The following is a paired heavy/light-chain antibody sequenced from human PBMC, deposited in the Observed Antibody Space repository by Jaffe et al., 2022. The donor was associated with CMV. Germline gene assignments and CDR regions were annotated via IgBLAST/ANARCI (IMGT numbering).Heavy chain of an antibody. V-gene: IGHV3-48*03. J-gene: IGHJ3*01. CDR1: GFTFRNYE. Sequence: EVQLVESGGGLVQPGGSLTLSCAASGFTFRNYEMNWVRQAPGKGLEWISYIRHGGTNIYYAASVKGRFTISRDDAKDSLYLQMSGLRAEDTAVYFCARDGFHYYGLDLWGQGTTVTVSS. CDR3: ARDGFHYYGLDL. CDR2: IRHGGTNI. D-gene: IGHD5-12*01.
Light chain of an antibody. V-gene: IGLV2-8*01. J-gene: IGLJ1*01. CDR1: YSDVGGYNY. CDR3: SSYARNNNF. CDR2: EVI. Sequence: QSPLTQPPSASGSPGQSVTISCTGTYSDVGGYNYVSWYQQYPGKAPKLIIYEVIKRPSGVPDRFSGSKSGNTASLTVSGLQAEDEADYYCSSYARNNNFFGTGTRVTVL.